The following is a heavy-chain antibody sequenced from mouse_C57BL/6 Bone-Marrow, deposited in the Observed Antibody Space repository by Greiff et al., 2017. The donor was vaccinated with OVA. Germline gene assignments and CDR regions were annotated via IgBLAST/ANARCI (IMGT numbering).Heavy chain of an antibody. Sequence: VQLQQPGAELVMPGASVQLSCKASGYTFTSYWMHWVKQRPGQGLEWIGEIDPSDSYTNYNQKFKGKSTLTVDKSSSTAYMQLSSLTSEDSAVYYCARTYDDWFAYWGQGTLVTVSA. CDR2: IDPSDSYT. CDR3: ARTYDDWFAY. CDR1: GYTFTSYW. J-gene: IGHJ3*01. V-gene: IGHV1-69*01. D-gene: IGHD2-12*01.